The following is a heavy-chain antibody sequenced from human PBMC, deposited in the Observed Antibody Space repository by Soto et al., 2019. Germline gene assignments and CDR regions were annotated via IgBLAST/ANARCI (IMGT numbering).Heavy chain of an antibody. CDR3: ARANAYYDILTGYYYYYGMDV. Sequence: GGSLRLSCAASGFTVSSNYMSWVRQAPGKGLEWVSVIYSGGSTYYADSVKGRFTISRDNSKNTPYLQMNSLRAEDTAVYYCARANAYYDILTGYYYYYGMDVWGQGTTVTVSS. CDR1: GFTVSSNY. J-gene: IGHJ6*02. V-gene: IGHV3-53*01. D-gene: IGHD3-9*01. CDR2: IYSGGST.